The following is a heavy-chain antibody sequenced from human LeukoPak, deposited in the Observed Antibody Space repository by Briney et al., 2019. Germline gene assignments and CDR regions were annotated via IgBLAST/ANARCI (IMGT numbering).Heavy chain of an antibody. CDR2: IYNSGST. V-gene: IGHV4-38-2*02. CDR1: GYSISSGYY. J-gene: IGHJ5*02. D-gene: IGHD6-13*01. CDR3: ARGYSSSWYMSWFDP. Sequence: SETLSLTCTVSGYSISSGYYWGWIRQPPGKGLEWIGYIYNSGSTYYNPSLKSRVTISIDTSKNQFSLKLTSVTAAGTGVYYCARGYSSSWYMSWFDPWGQGTLVAVSS.